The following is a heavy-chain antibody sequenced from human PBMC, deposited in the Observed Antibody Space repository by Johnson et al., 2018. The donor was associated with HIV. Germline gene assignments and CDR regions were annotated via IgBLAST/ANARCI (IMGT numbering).Heavy chain of an antibody. CDR1: GFTFSSYG. Sequence: QVQLVESGGGLVQPGGSLRLSCAAPGFTFSSYGMHWVRQAPGKGLVWVAFIRYDGSNKYYADSVKGRFTSSRDNSKNTLYLQMNSLRAEDTAVYYCATFGGGSFHAFDIWGQGTMVTVSS. CDR2: IRYDGSNK. CDR3: ATFGGGSFHAFDI. V-gene: IGHV3-30*02. J-gene: IGHJ3*02. D-gene: IGHD1-26*01.